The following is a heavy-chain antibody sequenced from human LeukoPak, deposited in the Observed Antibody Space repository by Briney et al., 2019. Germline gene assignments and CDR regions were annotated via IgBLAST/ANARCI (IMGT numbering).Heavy chain of an antibody. Sequence: GASVKVSYKASGGTFSRYAISWVRQAPGQGLEWMGGIIHIFGTANYAQKFQGRVTITADESTSTAYIELRSLRSEDAAVYYCARDASIYDMSAFYCLWWGQGTLVTVSS. CDR2: IIHIFGTA. V-gene: IGHV1-69*13. J-gene: IGHJ4*02. CDR1: GGTFSRYA. CDR3: ARDASIYDMSAFYCLW. D-gene: IGHD3-22*01.